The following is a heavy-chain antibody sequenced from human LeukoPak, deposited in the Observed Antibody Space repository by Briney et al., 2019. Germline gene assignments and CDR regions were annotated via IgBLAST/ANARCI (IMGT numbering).Heavy chain of an antibody. Sequence: SETLSLTCTVSGGSISSSSYYWGWIRQPPGKGLEWIGSIYYSGSTYYNPSLKSRVTISVDTSKNQFSLKLSSVTAADTAVYYCARARHKSGSYPYYFGYWGQGTLVTVSS. CDR1: GGSISSSSYY. CDR2: IYYSGST. J-gene: IGHJ4*02. CDR3: ARARHKSGSYPYYFGY. V-gene: IGHV4-39*07. D-gene: IGHD1-26*01.